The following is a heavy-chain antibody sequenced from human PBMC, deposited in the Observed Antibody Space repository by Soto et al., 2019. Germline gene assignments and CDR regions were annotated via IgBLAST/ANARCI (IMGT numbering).Heavy chain of an antibody. Sequence: PSETLSLTCAVSGYSISNGYYWGWIRQPPGKGLEWIGNVYHSGSTYYNPSLKSRVTISVDTSKNQFSLKLTSLTAADTAVYYCARDPVGARSAPFDYWGQGTLVTVSS. J-gene: IGHJ4*02. CDR3: ARDPVGARSAPFDY. CDR1: GYSISNGYY. V-gene: IGHV4-38-2*02. D-gene: IGHD1-26*01. CDR2: VYHSGST.